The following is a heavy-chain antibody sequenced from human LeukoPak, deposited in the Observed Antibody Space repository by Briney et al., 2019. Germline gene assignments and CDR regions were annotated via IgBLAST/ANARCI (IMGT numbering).Heavy chain of an antibody. CDR1: GFTFSDYY. V-gene: IGHV3-69-1*02. Sequence: PGGSLRLSCAASGFTFSDYYMNWVRQAPGKGLEWVSSISSSTIYYADSVKGRFTISRDNAKNSLYLQMNSLRAEDTAVYYCARRRDGYNLGGYWGQGTLVTVSS. J-gene: IGHJ4*02. CDR2: ISSSTI. CDR3: ARRRDGYNLGGY. D-gene: IGHD5-24*01.